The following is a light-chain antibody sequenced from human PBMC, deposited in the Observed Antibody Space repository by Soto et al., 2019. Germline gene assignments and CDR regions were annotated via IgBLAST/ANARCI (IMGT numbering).Light chain of an antibody. CDR2: GAS. J-gene: IGKJ1*01. CDR1: QSVSSSY. Sequence: EIVLTQSPGTLSLSPGERATLSCRASQSVSSSYLAWYQQKPGQAPRLVIYGASSRATGIPDRFSGSGSGTDFTLTSSGREPEDVAVYYCQQYCSSSWTFGQGTKVEIK. V-gene: IGKV3-20*01. CDR3: QQYCSSSWT.